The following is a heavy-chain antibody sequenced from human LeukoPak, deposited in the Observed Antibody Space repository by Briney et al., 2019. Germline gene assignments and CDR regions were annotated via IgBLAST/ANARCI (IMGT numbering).Heavy chain of an antibody. J-gene: IGHJ4*02. D-gene: IGHD2-21*01. V-gene: IGHV3-9*03. CDR2: INWNSGTI. CDR1: GFTFDDYA. Sequence: GGSLRLSCAASGFTFDDYAMHWVRQAPGKGLEWVSGINWNSGTIGYADSVRGRFTISRDNAKNSLYLQMNSLRAGDMALYYCARAPDLVVIPTNTYFDYWGQGTLVTVSS. CDR3: ARAPDLVVIPTNTYFDY.